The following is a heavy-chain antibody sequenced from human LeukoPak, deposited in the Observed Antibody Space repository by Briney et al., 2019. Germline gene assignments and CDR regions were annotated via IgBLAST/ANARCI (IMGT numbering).Heavy chain of an antibody. Sequence: PGGSLRLSCAASGFTFSDYYMSWIRQAPGKGLEWVSAISGSGGSTYYADSVKGRFTISRDNSKNTLYLQMNSLRAEDTAVYYCAKAPVTSCRGAFCYPFDYWGQGTLVTVSS. D-gene: IGHD2-15*01. CDR2: ISGSGGST. V-gene: IGHV3-23*01. CDR3: AKAPVTSCRGAFCYPFDY. CDR1: GFTFSDYY. J-gene: IGHJ4*02.